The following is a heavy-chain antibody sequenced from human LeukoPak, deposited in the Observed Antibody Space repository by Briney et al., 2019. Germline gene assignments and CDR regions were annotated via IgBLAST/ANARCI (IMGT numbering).Heavy chain of an antibody. J-gene: IGHJ6*03. CDR1: GFTFSSYW. D-gene: IGHD3-10*01. CDR3: AKGGAVSSKSITMVRGTRRYYYYMDV. CDR2: INQDGSEK. V-gene: IGHV3-7*03. Sequence: PGGSLILSCAGSGFTFSSYWMSWVRQAPGKGLEWVANINQDGSEKYYVDSVKGRFTISRDNAKNSLYLQMKSLRAEDTAVYYCAKGGAVSSKSITMVRGTRRYYYYMDVWGKGTTVTVSS.